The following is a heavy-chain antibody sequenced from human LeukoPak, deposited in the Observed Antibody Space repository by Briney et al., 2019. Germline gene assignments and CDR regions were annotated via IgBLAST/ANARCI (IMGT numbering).Heavy chain of an antibody. J-gene: IGHJ6*03. CDR3: ARVVKSYYDFWSGYLCVVPEENYYMDV. V-gene: IGHV1-8*01. D-gene: IGHD3-3*01. Sequence: ASVKVSCKASGYTFTSYDINWVRQATGQGLEWMGWMNPNSGNTGYAQKFQGRVTMTRNTSISTAYMELSSLRSEDTAVYYCARVVKSYYDFWSGYLCVVPEENYYMDVWGKGTTVTVSS. CDR1: GYTFTSYD. CDR2: MNPNSGNT.